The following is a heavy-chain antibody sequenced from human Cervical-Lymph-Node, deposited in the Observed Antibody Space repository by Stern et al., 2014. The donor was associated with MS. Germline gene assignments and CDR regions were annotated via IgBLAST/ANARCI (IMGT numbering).Heavy chain of an antibody. CDR2: IWYDGSNT. CDR3: AREGGNTAEYFQH. Sequence: VQLVESGGGVVQPGRSLRLSCAASGFTFSSSGMHWVRQAPGKGLEWLAIIWYDGSNTYYADSVKGRFTISRDNSKNTLYLQMNSLRAEDTAVYYCAREGGNTAEYFQHWGHGTLVTVSS. V-gene: IGHV3-33*01. CDR1: GFTFSSSG. J-gene: IGHJ1*01. D-gene: IGHD4-23*01.